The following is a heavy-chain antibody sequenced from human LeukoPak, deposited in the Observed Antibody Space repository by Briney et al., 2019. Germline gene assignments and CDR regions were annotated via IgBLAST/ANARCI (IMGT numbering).Heavy chain of an antibody. CDR1: GGSISSYY. J-gene: IGHJ5*02. V-gene: IGHV4-59*01. CDR3: AREDPLRNWFDP. CDR2: IYYSGST. Sequence: SETLSLTCTVSGGSISSYYWSWIRQPPGKGLEWIGYIYYSGSTNYNPSLKSRVTISVDTSKNQFSLKLSSVTAADTAVYYCAREDPLRNWFDPWGQGTLVTVSS.